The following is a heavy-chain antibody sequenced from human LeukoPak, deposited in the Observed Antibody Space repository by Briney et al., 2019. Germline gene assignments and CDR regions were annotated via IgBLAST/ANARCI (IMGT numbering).Heavy chain of an antibody. D-gene: IGHD1-26*01. V-gene: IGHV3-30*03. J-gene: IGHJ4*02. Sequence: GRSLRLSCAASGFTFSSYGMHWVRQAPGKGLEWVAVISYDGSNKYYADSVKGRFTISRDNSKNTLYLQMNSLRAEDTAVYYCVGGAGTDFDYWGQGTLVTVSS. CDR3: VGGAGTDFDY. CDR1: GFTFSSYG. CDR2: ISYDGSNK.